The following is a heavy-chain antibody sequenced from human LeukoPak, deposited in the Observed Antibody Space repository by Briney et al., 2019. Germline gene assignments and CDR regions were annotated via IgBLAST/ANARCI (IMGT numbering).Heavy chain of an antibody. Sequence: GGSLRLSCAASGFTFSSYAMTWVRQAPGKGLEWVSGISGRGDNTYYADSVKARFTISRDNSQNTLYLQMNSLRAEDTAVYYCAKTVGSSVWYYCDYWGQGTLVTVSS. CDR3: AKTVGSSVWYYCDY. V-gene: IGHV3-23*01. D-gene: IGHD6-19*01. J-gene: IGHJ4*02. CDR1: GFTFSSYA. CDR2: ISGRGDNT.